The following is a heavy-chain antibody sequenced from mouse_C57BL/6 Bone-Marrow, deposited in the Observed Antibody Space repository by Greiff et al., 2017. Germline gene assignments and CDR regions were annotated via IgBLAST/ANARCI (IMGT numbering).Heavy chain of an antibody. CDR3: ARSYDGFHWYFDV. CDR2: INPNNGGT. Sequence: EVQLQQSGPELVKPGASVKISCKASGYTFTDYYMNWVKQSHGKSLEWIGDINPNNGGTSYNQKFKGKATLTVDKSSSTAYMELRSLTSEDSAVYYCARSYDGFHWYFDVWGTGTTVTVSS. CDR1: GYTFTDYY. V-gene: IGHV1-26*01. D-gene: IGHD2-3*01. J-gene: IGHJ1*03.